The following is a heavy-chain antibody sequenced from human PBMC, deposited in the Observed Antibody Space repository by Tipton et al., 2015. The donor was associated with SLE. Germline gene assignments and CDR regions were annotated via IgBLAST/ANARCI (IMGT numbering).Heavy chain of an antibody. CDR1: GGSIRSGGYY. D-gene: IGHD4-17*01. V-gene: IGHV4-31*03. J-gene: IGHJ2*01. CDR2: IYYSGST. Sequence: TLSLTCIVSGGSIRSGGYYWSWIRQHPGKGLEWIGNIYYSGSTHYNPSLKSRVTILVDTSRNQFSPKLSSVTAADTAVYYCARDLGAHLYGDYRAWYFDLWGRGTLVTVSS. CDR3: ARDLGAHLYGDYRAWYFDL.